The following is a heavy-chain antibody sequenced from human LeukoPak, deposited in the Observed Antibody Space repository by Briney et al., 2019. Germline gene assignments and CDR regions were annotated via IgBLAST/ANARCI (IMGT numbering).Heavy chain of an antibody. CDR3: AKDTRPPFYGSGSYYPDY. Sequence: GGSLRLSCVASGFTFSSYWMSWVRQAPGKGLEWVANIKRDGSNKYYADSVKGRFTISRDNSKNTLYLQMNSLRAEDTAVYYCAKDTRPPFYGSGSYYPDYWGQGTLVTVSS. J-gene: IGHJ4*02. CDR2: IKRDGSNK. D-gene: IGHD3-10*01. V-gene: IGHV3-7*01. CDR1: GFTFSSYW.